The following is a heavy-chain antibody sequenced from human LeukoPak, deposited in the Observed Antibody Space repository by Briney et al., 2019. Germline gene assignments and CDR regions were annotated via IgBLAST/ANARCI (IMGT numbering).Heavy chain of an antibody. Sequence: SVKVSCKTSGGSFSSYSINWVRQAPGQGLEWMGRIIPMLSASNYAQKLRGRVTITADKTTLTVYMELRNLTSEDTGMYFCSRIPPPQQGPDYGAKEPLFTVS. D-gene: IGHD2-21*01. CDR2: IIPMLSAS. V-gene: IGHV1-69*08. J-gene: IGHJ4*02. CDR1: GGSFSSYS. CDR3: SRIPPPQQGPDY.